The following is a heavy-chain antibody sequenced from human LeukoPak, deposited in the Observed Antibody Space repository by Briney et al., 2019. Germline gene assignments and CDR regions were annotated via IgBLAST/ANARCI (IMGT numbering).Heavy chain of an antibody. CDR1: GFTFSSYE. D-gene: IGHD1-1*01. CDR3: ARVRGWKYLDY. J-gene: IGHJ4*02. Sequence: PGGSLRLSCAASGFTFSSYEMNWVRQAPGKGLEWVSYISSSGSTIYYADSVKGRFTISRDNSKNTLYLQMNSLRAEDTAVYYCARVRGWKYLDYWGQGTLVTVSS. CDR2: ISSSGSTI. V-gene: IGHV3-48*03.